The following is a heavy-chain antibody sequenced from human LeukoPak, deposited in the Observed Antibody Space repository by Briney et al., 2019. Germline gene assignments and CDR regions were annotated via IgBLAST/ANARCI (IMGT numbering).Heavy chain of an antibody. D-gene: IGHD3-10*01. CDR1: GGSISSSSYY. Sequence: SETLSLTCTVSGGSISSSSYYWGWIRQPPGKGLEWIGSIYYSGSIYYNPSLKSRVTISVDTSKNQFSLKLSSVTAADTAVYYCARRRNYGSTYYYAFDIWGQGTMVTVSS. J-gene: IGHJ3*02. CDR3: ARRRNYGSTYYYAFDI. CDR2: IYYSGSI. V-gene: IGHV4-39*07.